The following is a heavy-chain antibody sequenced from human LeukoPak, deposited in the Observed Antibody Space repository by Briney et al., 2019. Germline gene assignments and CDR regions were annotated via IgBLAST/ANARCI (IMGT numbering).Heavy chain of an antibody. CDR1: GGSISSYY. V-gene: IGHV4-59*08. J-gene: IGHJ6*02. CDR3: ARLGPHYYVSSGYYKESYYYYGMDV. CDR2: IYYSGST. D-gene: IGHD3-22*01. Sequence: SETLSLTCTVSGGSISSYYWSWIRQPPGKGLEWIGYIYYSGSTNYNPSLKSRVTISVDTSKNQFSLKLSSVTAADTAVYYCARLGPHYYVSSGYYKESYYYYGMDVWGQGTTVTVSS.